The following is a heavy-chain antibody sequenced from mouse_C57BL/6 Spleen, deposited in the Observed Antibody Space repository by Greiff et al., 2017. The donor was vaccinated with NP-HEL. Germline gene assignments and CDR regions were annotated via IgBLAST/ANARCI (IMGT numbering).Heavy chain of an antibody. V-gene: IGHV2-2*01. CDR3: ARTKDYYGSSYRYFDV. CDR1: GFSLTSYG. Sequence: VQLQQSGPGLVQPSQSLSITCTVSGFSLTSYGVHWVRQSPGKGLEWLGVIWSGGSTDYNAAFISRLSISKDNSKSQVFFKMNSLQADDTSIYYCARTKDYYGSSYRYFDVWGTGTTVTVSS. CDR2: IWSGGST. D-gene: IGHD1-1*01. J-gene: IGHJ1*03.